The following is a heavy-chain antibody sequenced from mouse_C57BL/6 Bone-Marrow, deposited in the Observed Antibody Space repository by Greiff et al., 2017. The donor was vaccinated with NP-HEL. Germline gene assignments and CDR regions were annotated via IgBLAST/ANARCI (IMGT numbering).Heavy chain of an antibody. D-gene: IGHD2-2*01. CDR1: GFTFSSYA. CDR3: ARVSYGYAWFAY. CDR2: ISDGGSYT. Sequence: EVQLVESGGGLVKPGGSLKLSCAASGFTFSSYAMSWVRQTPEKRLEWVATISDGGSYTYYPDNVKGRFTISRDNAKNNLYLQMSHLKSEDTAMYYCARVSYGYAWFAYWGQGTLVTVSA. J-gene: IGHJ3*01. V-gene: IGHV5-4*01.